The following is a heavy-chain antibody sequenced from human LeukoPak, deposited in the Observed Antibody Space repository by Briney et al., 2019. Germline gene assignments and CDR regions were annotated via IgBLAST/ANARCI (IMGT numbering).Heavy chain of an antibody. Sequence: ASVKVSCKASGYTFTSYGISWVRQAPGQGLEWMGWISAYNGNTNYAQKLQGRVTMTTDTSTSTAYMELRSLRSDDTAVYYCAREATAAPGPHPQYFFDYWGRGTLVTVSS. CDR1: GYTFTSYG. CDR2: ISAYNGNT. CDR3: AREATAAPGPHPQYFFDY. D-gene: IGHD6-13*01. V-gene: IGHV1-18*01. J-gene: IGHJ4*02.